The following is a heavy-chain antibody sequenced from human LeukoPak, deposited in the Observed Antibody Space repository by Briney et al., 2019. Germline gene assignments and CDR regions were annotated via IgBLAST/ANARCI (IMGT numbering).Heavy chain of an antibody. D-gene: IGHD5-12*01. Sequence: VKVSCKASGGTFSSYAISWVRQAPGQGLEWMGGIIPIFGTANYAQKFQGRVAITADESTSTAYMELSSLRSEDTAVYYCARGKLVATTSFDYWGQGTLVTVSS. CDR3: ARGKLVATTSFDY. CDR1: GGTFSSYA. J-gene: IGHJ4*02. CDR2: IIPIFGTA. V-gene: IGHV1-69*01.